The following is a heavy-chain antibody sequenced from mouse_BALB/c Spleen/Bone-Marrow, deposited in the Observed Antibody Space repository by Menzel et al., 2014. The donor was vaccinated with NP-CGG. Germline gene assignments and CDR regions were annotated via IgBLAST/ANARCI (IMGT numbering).Heavy chain of an antibody. Sequence: VQLQESGPGLVAPSQRLSITCTVSGFSLTSYGVHWVRQPPGKGLEWLGVIWAGGSTSYNSALMSRLSINQDNSKSQVFLKLNSLQTDYTATYYCAREGRGYYGSSGAAMDYWGQGTSVTVSS. CDR3: AREGRGYYGSSGAAMDY. V-gene: IGHV2-9*02. D-gene: IGHD1-1*01. CDR1: GFSLTSYG. CDR2: IWAGGST. J-gene: IGHJ4*01.